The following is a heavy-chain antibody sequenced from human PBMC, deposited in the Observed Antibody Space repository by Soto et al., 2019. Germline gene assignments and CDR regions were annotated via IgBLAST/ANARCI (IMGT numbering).Heavy chain of an antibody. J-gene: IGHJ6*02. CDR3: ARVGQDYYYGMDV. Sequence: GGSLRLSCAASGFIFSDYYMTWIRQAPGKGLEWVSYISSVTNTIYYADSVRGRFTISRDNVMDSLYLQMNSLRAEDTAVYYCARVGQDYYYGMDVWGQGTTVTVSS. D-gene: IGHD1-26*01. CDR1: GFIFSDYY. CDR2: ISSVTNTI. V-gene: IGHV3-11*01.